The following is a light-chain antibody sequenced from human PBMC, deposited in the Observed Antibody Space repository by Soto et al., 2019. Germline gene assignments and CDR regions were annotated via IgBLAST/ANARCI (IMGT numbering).Light chain of an antibody. V-gene: IGKV1-39*01. Sequence: DIQMTQSPSSLSASVGDRVTITCRASQSISTSLNWYQHKPGKAPRLLIYAASTLHSGVPSRFSGSGSGTDFTLTISSLQAEDFATYYCQQSSITPRTFGQGTKVEIK. CDR1: QSISTS. J-gene: IGKJ1*01. CDR2: AAS. CDR3: QQSSITPRT.